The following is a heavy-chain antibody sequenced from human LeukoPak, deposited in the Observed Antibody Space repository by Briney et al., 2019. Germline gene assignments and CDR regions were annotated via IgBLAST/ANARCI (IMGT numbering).Heavy chain of an antibody. J-gene: IGHJ4*02. CDR1: GYTFTSYG. CDR3: AREISLSGRYFDWLSY. Sequence: ASVKVSCKASGYTFTSYGISWVRQAPGQGLEWMGWISAYNGNTNYAQKLQGRVTMTTDTSTSTVYMELSSLRSEDTAVYYCAREISLSGRYFDWLSYWGQGTLVTVSS. CDR2: ISAYNGNT. D-gene: IGHD3-9*01. V-gene: IGHV1-18*01.